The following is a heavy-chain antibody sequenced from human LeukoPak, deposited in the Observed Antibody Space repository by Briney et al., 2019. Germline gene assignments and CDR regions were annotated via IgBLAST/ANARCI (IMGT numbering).Heavy chain of an antibody. CDR3: AREVYSSSWYSVGMDV. V-gene: IGHV4-34*01. CDR2: INHSGST. J-gene: IGHJ6*02. CDR1: GGSFSGYY. D-gene: IGHD6-13*01. Sequence: PSETLSLTCAVYGGSFSGYYWSWIRQPSGKGLEWIGEINHSGSTNYNPSLKSRVTISVDTSKNQFSLKLSSVTAADTAVYYCAREVYSSSWYSVGMDVWGQGTTVTVSS.